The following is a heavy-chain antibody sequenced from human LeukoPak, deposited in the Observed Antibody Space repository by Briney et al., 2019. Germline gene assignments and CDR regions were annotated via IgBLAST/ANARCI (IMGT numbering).Heavy chain of an antibody. Sequence: RGGSLRLSCAASGFTLSSYGMHWVRQAPGKGLEGVAVISYDGSNKYYADSVKGRFTISRDNSKNTLYLQMNSLRAEDTAVYYCAKERRPLAVGYYYGMDVWGKGTTVTVSS. D-gene: IGHD6-19*01. J-gene: IGHJ6*04. V-gene: IGHV3-30*18. CDR2: ISYDGSNK. CDR1: GFTLSSYG. CDR3: AKERRPLAVGYYYGMDV.